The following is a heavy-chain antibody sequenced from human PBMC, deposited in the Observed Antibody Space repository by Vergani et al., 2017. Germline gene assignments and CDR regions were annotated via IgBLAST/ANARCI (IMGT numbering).Heavy chain of an antibody. CDR1: GFTFSSYE. D-gene: IGHD6-6*01. J-gene: IGHJ4*02. CDR3: AKGAGAYSNSISDY. V-gene: IGHV3-9*01. CDR2: ISWSSGSI. Sequence: EVQLVESGGGLVQPGGSLRLSCAASGFTFSSYEMHWVRQAPGKGLEWVSGISWSSGSIDYADSVKGRFTISRDNAKNSLYLQMNSLRAEDTALYYCAKGAGAYSNSISDYWGQGTLVTVSS.